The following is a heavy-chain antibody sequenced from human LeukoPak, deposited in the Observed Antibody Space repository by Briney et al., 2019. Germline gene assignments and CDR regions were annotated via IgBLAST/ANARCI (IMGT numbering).Heavy chain of an antibody. V-gene: IGHV1-69*02. CDR3: ASVGCSSTSCHGEYYYYMDV. CDR1: GGTFSSYT. CDR2: VIPILGIA. J-gene: IGHJ6*03. Sequence: SEKVSCKASGGTFSSYTISWVRQGPRQGLEWVGRVIPILGIANYAQKFQGRVTITADKSTSTAYMELSSLRSEDTAVYYCASVGCSSTSCHGEYYYYMDVWGKGTTVTVSS. D-gene: IGHD2-2*01.